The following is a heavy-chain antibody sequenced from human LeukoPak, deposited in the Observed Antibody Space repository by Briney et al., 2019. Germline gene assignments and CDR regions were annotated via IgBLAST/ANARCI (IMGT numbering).Heavy chain of an antibody. CDR2: MNPNSGNT. D-gene: IGHD3-3*01. J-gene: IGHJ6*03. CDR1: GYTFTSYD. V-gene: IGHV1-8*01. Sequence: GASVKVSCKASGYTFTSYDINWVRQATGQGLEWMGWMNPNSGNTGYAQKFQGRVTMTRNTSISTAYMELSSLRSEDTAVYYCARGRADHDFWSGYYHFMDVWGKGTTVTVSS. CDR3: ARGRADHDFWSGYYHFMDV.